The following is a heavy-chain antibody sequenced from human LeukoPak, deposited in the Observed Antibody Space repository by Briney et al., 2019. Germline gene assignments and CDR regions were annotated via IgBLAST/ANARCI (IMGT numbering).Heavy chain of an antibody. CDR1: GGTFSSYA. CDR2: IIPIFGTA. CDR3: ARVRRRGYSGYSVDY. V-gene: IGHV1-69*06. D-gene: IGHD5-12*01. Sequence: ASVKVSCKASGGTFSSYAISWVRQAAGQGLEWMGGIIPIFGTANYAQKFHGRVTITADKSTSTAYMELSSLRSEDTAVYYCARVRRRGYSGYSVDYWGQGTLVTVSS. J-gene: IGHJ4*02.